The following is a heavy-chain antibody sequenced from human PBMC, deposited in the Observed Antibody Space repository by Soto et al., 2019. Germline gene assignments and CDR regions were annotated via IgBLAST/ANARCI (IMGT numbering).Heavy chain of an antibody. CDR3: ARDRGAV. V-gene: IGHV1-69*01. D-gene: IGHD3-10*01. Sequence: QVQLVQSGAEVKKPGSSVTVSCKASAGTFSSYAINWVRQAPGQGLEWMGGIIASFGTADYAQKFQGRVTITADESTSTAYMELRSLRSEDTAVYYCARDRGAVWGQGTLVTVSS. J-gene: IGHJ4*02. CDR1: AGTFSSYA. CDR2: IIASFGTA.